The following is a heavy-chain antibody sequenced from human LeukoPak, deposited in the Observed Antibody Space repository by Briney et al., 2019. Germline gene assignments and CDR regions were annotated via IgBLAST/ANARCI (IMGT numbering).Heavy chain of an antibody. J-gene: IGHJ4*02. CDR2: ISGSGGST. CDR3: AKSGGMSITMIVVVITGLFDY. CDR1: GFTFSSYG. Sequence: GGSLRLSCAASGFTFSSYGMSWVRQAPGKGLEWVSVISGSGGSTYYADSVKGRFTISRDNSKKTLYLQMNSLRAEDTAVYYCAKSGGMSITMIVVVITGLFDYWGQGTLVTVSS. D-gene: IGHD3-22*01. V-gene: IGHV3-23*01.